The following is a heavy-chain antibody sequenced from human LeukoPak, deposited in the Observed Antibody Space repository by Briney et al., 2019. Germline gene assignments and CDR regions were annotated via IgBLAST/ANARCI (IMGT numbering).Heavy chain of an antibody. CDR1: GGTFSSYA. J-gene: IGHJ3*02. CDR3: ARHGLFYCSGGSCYRTDAFDI. V-gene: IGHV1-69*05. CDR2: IIPIFGTA. Sequence: ASVKVSCKASGGTFSSYAISWVRQAPGQGLEWMGGIIPIFGTANYAQKFQGRVRITTDESTSTAYMELSSLRSEDTAVYYCARHGLFYCSGGSCYRTDAFDIWGQGTMVTVSS. D-gene: IGHD2-15*01.